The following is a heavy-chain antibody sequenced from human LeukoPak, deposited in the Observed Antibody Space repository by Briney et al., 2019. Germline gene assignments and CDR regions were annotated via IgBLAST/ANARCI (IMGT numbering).Heavy chain of an antibody. CDR1: GSFISSYY. Sequence: SETLSLTCAVSGSFISSYYWTWIPRSPERGLEWIGYISAIGDTNYNPSLKSRVTMSVDTSKGQFSLRLTSVTAADTAVYYCARHSNFWDINHWSPGTLVTVSS. D-gene: IGHD3-3*01. CDR3: ARHSNFWDINH. J-gene: IGHJ5*02. CDR2: ISAIGDT. V-gene: IGHV4-4*09.